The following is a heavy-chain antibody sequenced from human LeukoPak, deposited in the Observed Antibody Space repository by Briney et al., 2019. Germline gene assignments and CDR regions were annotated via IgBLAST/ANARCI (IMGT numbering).Heavy chain of an antibody. CDR3: ATFSTLAADDY. CDR1: GFTFNDYV. D-gene: IGHD6-25*01. CDR2: ISGSGVTT. V-gene: IGHV3-23*01. Sequence: GGSLRLPCAASGFTFNDYVMSWVRQAPGKGLEWVSAISGSGVTTYYADSVKGRFTISRDNSKHTLYLHMNSLRAEDTAVYYCATFSTLAADDYWGQGTLVTVSS. J-gene: IGHJ4*02.